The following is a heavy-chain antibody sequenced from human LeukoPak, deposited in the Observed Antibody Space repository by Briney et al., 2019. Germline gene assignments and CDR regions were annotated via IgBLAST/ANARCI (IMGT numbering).Heavy chain of an antibody. J-gene: IGHJ5*02. V-gene: IGHV1-46*01. D-gene: IGHD6-19*01. Sequence: ASVKVSCKASGYTFTSYGISWVRQAPGQGLEWMGIINPSGGSTSYAQKFQGRVTMTRDMSTSTVYMELSSLRSEDTAVYYCARGPVAGTDWFDPWGQGTLVTVSS. CDR2: INPSGGST. CDR3: ARGPVAGTDWFDP. CDR1: GYTFTSYG.